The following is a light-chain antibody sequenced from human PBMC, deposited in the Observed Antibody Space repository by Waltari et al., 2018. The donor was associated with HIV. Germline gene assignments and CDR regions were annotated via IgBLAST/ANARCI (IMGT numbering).Light chain of an antibody. V-gene: IGLV2-23*01. Sequence: QSALTQPASVSGSPGQSITLSCTGPSSDVGSYKLVSWYQQHAGKAPKLMIYEGSKRPSGVSNRFSGSKSGNTASLTISGLQAEDEADYYCCSYGGSTDVVFGGGTKLTVL. CDR3: CSYGGSTDVV. J-gene: IGLJ2*01. CDR1: SSDVGSYKL. CDR2: EGS.